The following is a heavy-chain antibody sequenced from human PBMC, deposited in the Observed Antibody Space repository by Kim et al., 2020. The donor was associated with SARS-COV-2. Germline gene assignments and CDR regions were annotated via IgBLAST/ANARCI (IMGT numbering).Heavy chain of an antibody. J-gene: IGHJ6*02. V-gene: IGHV7-4-1*02. Sequence: ASVKVSCKASGYVFKTNAMIWVRQAPGQGLEWLGWISTDTGNPTYAQGFTGRFVFSLDTSVTTAYLHISSLRAEDTAVYYCARDYPRHGVADVWVQGTTVTVSS. CDR1: GYVFKTNA. CDR2: ISTDTGNP. CDR3: ARDYPRHGVADV. D-gene: IGHD3-16*01.